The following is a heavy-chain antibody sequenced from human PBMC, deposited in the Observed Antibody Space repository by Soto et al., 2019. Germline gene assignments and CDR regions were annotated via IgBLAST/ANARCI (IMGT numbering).Heavy chain of an antibody. D-gene: IGHD3-16*02. CDR2: MNPNSGNT. Sequence: VQLVQFGAGVKKAWASVEVSWKASGYTFPSNDFHWVRQATGQGVEWMGWMNPNSGNTGYAQKFQGRVTMTRNTAISTAYMELSSLRSEDTAVYFCARGTRVVSLWGQGTMVTVSS. J-gene: IGHJ3*01. CDR1: GYTFPSND. V-gene: IGHV1-8*01. CDR3: ARGTRVVSL.